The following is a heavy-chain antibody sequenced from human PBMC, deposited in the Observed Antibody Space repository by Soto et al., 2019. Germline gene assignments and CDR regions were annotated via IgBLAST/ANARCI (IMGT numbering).Heavy chain of an antibody. V-gene: IGHV1-69*13. J-gene: IGHJ3*02. Sequence: GASVKVSCKASGYTFSSYAISWVRQAPGQGLEWMGGIIPIFGTANYAQKFQGRVTITADESTSTAYMELSSLRSEDTAVYYCARGLDYYDSSGYYGDRAFDIWGQGTMVTVSS. CDR1: GYTFSSYA. D-gene: IGHD3-22*01. CDR2: IIPIFGTA. CDR3: ARGLDYYDSSGYYGDRAFDI.